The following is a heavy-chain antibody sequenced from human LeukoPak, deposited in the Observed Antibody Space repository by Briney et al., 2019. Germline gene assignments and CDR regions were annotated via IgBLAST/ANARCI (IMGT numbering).Heavy chain of an antibody. V-gene: IGHV4-31*03. Sequence: PSETLSLTCTVSGGSISSGGYYWSWIRQHPGKGLEWIGYIYYSGSTYYNPSLKSRVTISVDTSKKQFSLKLSSVTAADTAVYYCARAYGSGSYYNVALYYFDYWGQGTLVTVSS. CDR2: IYYSGST. CDR3: ARAYGSGSYYNVALYYFDY. D-gene: IGHD3-10*01. J-gene: IGHJ4*02. CDR1: GGSISSGGYY.